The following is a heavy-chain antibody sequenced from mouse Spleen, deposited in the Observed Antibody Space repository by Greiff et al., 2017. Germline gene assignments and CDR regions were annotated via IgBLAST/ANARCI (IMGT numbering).Heavy chain of an antibody. V-gene: IGHV3-1*02. CDR2: IHYSGST. Sequence: EVQLQQSGPDLVKPSQSLSLTCTVTGYSITSGYSWHWIRQFPGNKLEWMGYIHYSGSTNYNPSLKSRISITRDTSKNQFFLQLNSVTTEDTATYDCARDPMTTVVAGRGYFDVWGAGTTVTVSS. J-gene: IGHJ1*01. D-gene: IGHD1-1*01. CDR3: ARDPMTTVVAGRGYFDV. CDR1: GYSITSGYS.